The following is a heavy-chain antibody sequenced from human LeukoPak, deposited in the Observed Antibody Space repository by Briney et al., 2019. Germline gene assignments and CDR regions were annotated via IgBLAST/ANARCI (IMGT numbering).Heavy chain of an antibody. Sequence: SATLSLTCAVYGGSFSGYYWSWIRQPPGKGLEWIGEINHSGSTNYNPSLKSRVTISVDTSKNQFSLKLSSVTAADTAVYYCARGSCSSTSCYTVWGQGTLVTVSS. CDR2: INHSGST. D-gene: IGHD2-2*02. CDR1: GGSFSGYY. CDR3: ARGSCSSTSCYTV. J-gene: IGHJ4*02. V-gene: IGHV4-34*01.